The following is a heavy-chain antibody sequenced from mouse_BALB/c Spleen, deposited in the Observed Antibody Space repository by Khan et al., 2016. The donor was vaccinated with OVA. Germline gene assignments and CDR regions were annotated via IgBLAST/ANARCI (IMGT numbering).Heavy chain of an antibody. CDR2: ISYSGST. J-gene: IGHJ2*01. CDR1: GYSITSDYA. D-gene: IGHD1-2*01. CDR3: ARTARIKY. V-gene: IGHV3-2*02. Sequence: EVQLQESGPGLLKPSQSLSLTCTVTGYSITSDYAWNWIRQFPGNKLEWMAYISYSGSTNYNPSLKSRISITRDTSKNQFFLQLNSVTTEDTATYYCARTARIKYWGQGTTLTVSS.